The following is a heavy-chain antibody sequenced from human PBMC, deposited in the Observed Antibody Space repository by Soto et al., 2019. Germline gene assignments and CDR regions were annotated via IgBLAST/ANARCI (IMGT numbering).Heavy chain of an antibody. CDR3: ARGPAYNCSSTSCYWLGAFDI. J-gene: IGHJ3*02. D-gene: IGHD2-2*01. CDR1: GFTFSSYG. Sequence: GGSLRLSCAASGFTFSSYGMHWVRQAPGKGLEWVAVFCYDGIINYYADFLKGRFTISRDNSKNTLYLQMNSLRAEDTAVYYCARGPAYNCSSTSCYWLGAFDIWGQGTMVTVSS. CDR2: FCYDGIIN. V-gene: IGHV3-33*01.